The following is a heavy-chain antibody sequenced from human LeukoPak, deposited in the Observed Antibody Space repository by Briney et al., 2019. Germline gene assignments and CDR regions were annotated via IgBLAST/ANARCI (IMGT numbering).Heavy chain of an antibody. V-gene: IGHV4-59*08. D-gene: IGHD3-16*01. Sequence: TETLSLTCTVSGGSISSSYWSWIRQPPGKGLEWIGYMYYSGSTNYNPSLKSRVTISVDTSKNQFSLKLSSVTAADTAVYYCARCLGGRCDYFDYWGQGTLVTVSS. CDR1: GGSISSSY. CDR2: MYYSGST. CDR3: ARCLGGRCDYFDY. J-gene: IGHJ4*02.